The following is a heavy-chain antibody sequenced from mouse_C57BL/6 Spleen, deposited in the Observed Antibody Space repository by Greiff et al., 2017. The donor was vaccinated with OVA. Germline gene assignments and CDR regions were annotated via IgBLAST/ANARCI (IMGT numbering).Heavy chain of an antibody. Sequence: QVQLQQSGPELVKPGASVKISCKASGYAFSSSWMNWVKQRPGKGLEWIGRIYPGDGDTNYNGKFKGKATLTADKSSSTAYMQLSSLTSEDSAVYFCARSITTVPVSYYAMDYWGQGTSVTVSS. CDR3: ARSITTVPVSYYAMDY. V-gene: IGHV1-82*01. CDR1: GYAFSSSW. CDR2: IYPGDGDT. D-gene: IGHD1-1*01. J-gene: IGHJ4*01.